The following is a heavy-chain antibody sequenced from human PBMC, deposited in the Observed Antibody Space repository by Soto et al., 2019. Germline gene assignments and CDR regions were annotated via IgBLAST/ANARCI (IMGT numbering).Heavy chain of an antibody. CDR2: INAGNGNT. D-gene: IGHD2-2*02. V-gene: IGHV1-3*01. Sequence: QVQLVQSGAEVKKPGASVKVSCKASGYTFTSYAMHWVRQAPGQRLEWMGWINAGNGNTKYSQKFQGRVTITRDTSARTAYMELSSLRSESTAVYDCARAGEDCSTARCYMIDYCGQGTLVTVSS. J-gene: IGHJ4*02. CDR3: ARAGEDCSTARCYMIDY. CDR1: GYTFTSYA.